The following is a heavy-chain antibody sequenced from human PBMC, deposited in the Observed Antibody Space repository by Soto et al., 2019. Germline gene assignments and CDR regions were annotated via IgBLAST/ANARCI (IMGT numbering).Heavy chain of an antibody. CDR2: ISSSSSTI. Sequence: GGSLRLSCAASGFTFSSYSMNWVRQAPGKGLEWVSYISSSSSTIYYADSVKGRFTISRDNAKNSLYLQMNSLRAEDTAVYYCARVKLGKYYYYYYDMDVWGKGTTVTVSS. J-gene: IGHJ6*03. CDR1: GFTFSSYS. D-gene: IGHD7-27*01. V-gene: IGHV3-48*04. CDR3: ARVKLGKYYYYYYDMDV.